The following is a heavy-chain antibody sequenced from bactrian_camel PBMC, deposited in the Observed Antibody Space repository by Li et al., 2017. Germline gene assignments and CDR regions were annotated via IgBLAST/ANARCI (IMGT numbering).Heavy chain of an antibody. J-gene: IGHJ4*01. CDR1: EFTFRAWD. CDR2: LSTDRTI. CDR3: AAEGALNGGICYGNPNY. V-gene: IGHV3S10*01. D-gene: IGHD2*01. Sequence: VQLVESGGGSVQPGESLNLSCSASEFTFRAWDMSWVRQAPGNGRELVASLSTDRTIKYSDSVKGRFTISQNNAKNILYLEMNSLKVDDTAVYTCAAEGALNGGICYGNPNYWGQGTQVTVS.